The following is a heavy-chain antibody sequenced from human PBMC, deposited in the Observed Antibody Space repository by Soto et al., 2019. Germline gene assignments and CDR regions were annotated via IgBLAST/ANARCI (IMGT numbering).Heavy chain of an antibody. V-gene: IGHV4-39*01. D-gene: IGHD5-18*01. Sequence: SETLSLTCTVSGGSISSSSYYWGWIRQPPGKGLEWIGSIYYSGSTYYNPSLKSRVTISVDTSKNQFSLKLSSVTAADTAVYYWASQQPCDYYGMDVWGQGTTVTVSS. J-gene: IGHJ6*02. CDR3: ASQQPCDYYGMDV. CDR1: GGSISSSSYY. CDR2: IYYSGST.